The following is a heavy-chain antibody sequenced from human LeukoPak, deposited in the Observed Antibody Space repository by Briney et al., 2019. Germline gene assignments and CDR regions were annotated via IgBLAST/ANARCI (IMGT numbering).Heavy chain of an antibody. V-gene: IGHV4-34*01. J-gene: IGHJ4*02. Sequence: SETLSLTCAVYGGSFSGYYWSWVRQPPGKGLEWIGEINHSGSTNYNPSLKSRVTISVDKSKNQFSLTLSSVTAADTAVYYCARGQKYRSGYTVTELGSGYFDYWGQGTLVTVSS. CDR3: ARGQKYRSGYTVTELGSGYFDY. CDR1: GGSFSGYY. D-gene: IGHD3-22*01. CDR2: INHSGST.